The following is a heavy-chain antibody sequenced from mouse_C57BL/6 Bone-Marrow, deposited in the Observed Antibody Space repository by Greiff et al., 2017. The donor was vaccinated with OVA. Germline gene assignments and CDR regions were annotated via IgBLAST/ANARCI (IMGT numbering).Heavy chain of an antibody. Sequence: DVMLVESGGGLVQPGGSLKLSCAASGFTFSDYYMYWVRQTPEKRLEWVAYISNGGGSTYYPDTVKGRFTISRDNAKNTLYLQMSRLKSEDTAMYYCAREGNWYFDVWGTGTTVTVSS. V-gene: IGHV5-12*01. J-gene: IGHJ1*03. CDR1: GFTFSDYY. CDR3: AREGNWYFDV. CDR2: ISNGGGST.